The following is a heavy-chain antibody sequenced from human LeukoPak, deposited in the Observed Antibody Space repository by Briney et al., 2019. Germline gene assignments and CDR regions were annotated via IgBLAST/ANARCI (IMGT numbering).Heavy chain of an antibody. CDR2: IYTSGST. CDR1: GGSISSGSYY. D-gene: IGHD3-9*01. Sequence: TLSLTCTVSGGSISSGSYYWSWIRQPAGKGLEWIGRIYTSGSTNYNPSLKSRVTISVDTSKNQFSLKLSSVTAADTAVYYCARAADFDWLSHYDYWGQGTLVTVSS. CDR3: ARAADFDWLSHYDY. V-gene: IGHV4-61*02. J-gene: IGHJ4*02.